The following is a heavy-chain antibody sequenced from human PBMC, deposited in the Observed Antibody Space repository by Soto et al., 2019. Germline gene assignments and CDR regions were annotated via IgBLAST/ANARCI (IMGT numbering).Heavy chain of an antibody. Sequence: QVQLVQSGAEVKKPGASVKVSCKASGYTFTSYGVSWVRQAPGQGLEWMGWSSTFNGNTNYAQKFQGRVTMTTDTSTSIVYMELRSLRSDDTAVYYCARDYSGYARTDYWGQGTLVTVSS. CDR3: ARDYSGYARTDY. D-gene: IGHD5-12*01. J-gene: IGHJ4*02. CDR2: SSTFNGNT. V-gene: IGHV1-18*04. CDR1: GYTFTSYG.